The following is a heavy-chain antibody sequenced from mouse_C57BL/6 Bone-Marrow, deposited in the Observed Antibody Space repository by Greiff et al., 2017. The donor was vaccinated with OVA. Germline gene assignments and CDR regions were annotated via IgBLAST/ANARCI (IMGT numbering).Heavy chain of an antibody. V-gene: IGHV14-4*01. CDR1: GFNIKDDY. CDR3: TSYGNFDY. J-gene: IGHJ2*01. D-gene: IGHD2-1*01. Sequence: VQLKESGAELVRPGASVKLSCTASGFNIKDDYMHWVKQRPEQGLEWIGWIDPENGDTEYASKFQGKATITVDTSSNTAYLQLSSLTSEDTAVYDCTSYGNFDYWGQGTTLTVSS. CDR2: IDPENGDT.